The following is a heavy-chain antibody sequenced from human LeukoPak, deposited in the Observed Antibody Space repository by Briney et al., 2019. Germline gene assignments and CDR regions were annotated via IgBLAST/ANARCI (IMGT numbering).Heavy chain of an antibody. Sequence: GPGLAKPSATLSLTCTVSGCSISSYSWSWIRQPPGKGLEWIGYIYYSGSTNYNPSLKSRVTISVDTSKNQFSLKLSSVTAADTAVYCCARTYSSSWYLDYWGQGTLVTVSS. D-gene: IGHD6-13*01. CDR1: GCSISSYS. CDR3: ARTYSSSWYLDY. J-gene: IGHJ4*02. V-gene: IGHV4-59*08. CDR2: IYYSGST.